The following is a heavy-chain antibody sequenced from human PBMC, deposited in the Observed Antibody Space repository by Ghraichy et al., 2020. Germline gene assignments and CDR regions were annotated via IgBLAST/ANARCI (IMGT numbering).Heavy chain of an antibody. V-gene: IGHV3-53*01. CDR2: IYSGGST. D-gene: IGHD2-15*01. CDR1: GFTVSSNY. Sequence: GGYLRLSCAASGFTVSSNYMSWVRQAPGKGLEWVSVIYSGGSTYYADSVKGRFTISRDNSKNTLYLQMNSLRAEDTAVYYCARVGVGPQDHFDYWGQGTLVTVSS. CDR3: ARVGVGPQDHFDY. J-gene: IGHJ4*02.